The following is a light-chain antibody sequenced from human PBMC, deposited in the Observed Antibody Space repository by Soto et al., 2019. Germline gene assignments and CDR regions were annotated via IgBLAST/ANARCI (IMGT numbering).Light chain of an antibody. V-gene: IGLV1-44*01. CDR3: AAWDDSLNGLV. CDR2: NNN. CDR1: SSNIGSNT. Sequence: QSVLTQPPSASGTPGQRGTISCSGSSSNIGSNTLNWYQQLPGTAPELLIYNNNQRPSGDPDRFSGSKSGTSASLAISGLESEDEADYYCAAWDDSLNGLVFGTGTKLTVL. J-gene: IGLJ1*01.